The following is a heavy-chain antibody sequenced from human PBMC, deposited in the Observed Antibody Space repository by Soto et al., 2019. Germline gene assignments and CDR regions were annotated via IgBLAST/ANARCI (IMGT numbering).Heavy chain of an antibody. CDR2: ISWNSGTI. V-gene: IGHV3-9*01. CDR1: GFGFDDYA. Sequence: GGSLRLSCAASGFGFDDYAMHWVRQAPGKGLEWVSGISWNSGTIGYADSVKGRFTISRDNAKNSLYLQMNSLRAEDTALYYCAKSTGGTANGMGVWGQGNTVTVSS. CDR3: AKSTGGTANGMGV. D-gene: IGHD2-8*02. J-gene: IGHJ6*02.